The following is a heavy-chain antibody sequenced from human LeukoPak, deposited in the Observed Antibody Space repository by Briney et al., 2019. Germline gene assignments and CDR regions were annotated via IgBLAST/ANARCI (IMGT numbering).Heavy chain of an antibody. J-gene: IGHJ4*02. D-gene: IGHD3-10*01. CDR2: IYYSGST. CDR1: GGSISSSSYY. V-gene: IGHV4-39*07. CDR3: ARDLNYYGSGSYSYYFDY. Sequence: PSETLFLTCTVSGGSISSSSYYWGWIRQPPGKGLEWIGSIYYSGSTYYNPSLKSRVTISVDMSKNQFSLKLSSVTAADTAVYYCARDLNYYGSGSYSYYFDYWGQGTLVTVSS.